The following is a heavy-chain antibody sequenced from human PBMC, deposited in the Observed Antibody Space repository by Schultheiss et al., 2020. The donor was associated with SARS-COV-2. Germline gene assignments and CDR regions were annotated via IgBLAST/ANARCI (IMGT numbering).Heavy chain of an antibody. J-gene: IGHJ5*02. D-gene: IGHD3-22*01. CDR3: VRDDGGYFRTSWFDP. CDR2: ICHSGST. CDR1: GGSISSYY. Sequence: SETLSLTCTVSGGSISSYYWSWIRQPPGKGLEWIGSICHSGSTHCNPSLKSRVTTSLDTSKNQFSLKLSSVTAADTAVYYCVRDDGGYFRTSWFDPWGQGTRVTVSS. V-gene: IGHV4-59*12.